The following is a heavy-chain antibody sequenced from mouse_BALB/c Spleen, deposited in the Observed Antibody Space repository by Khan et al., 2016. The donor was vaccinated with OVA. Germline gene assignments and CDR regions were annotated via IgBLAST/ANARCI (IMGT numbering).Heavy chain of an antibody. CDR1: GFTFSTYG. D-gene: IGHD1-1*01. CDR2: ISTGGSYI. V-gene: IGHV5-6*01. J-gene: IGHJ3*01. Sequence: EVELVESGGDLVKPGGSLKLSCEASGFTFSTYGMSWVRQTPDKRLEWVATISTGGSYIYYPDSVKGRFTLSGDNAKNTLYLHMSSLEFEDTSMFDCASLAYYYGSEWFAYWGQGTLVTVSA. CDR3: ASLAYYYGSEWFAY.